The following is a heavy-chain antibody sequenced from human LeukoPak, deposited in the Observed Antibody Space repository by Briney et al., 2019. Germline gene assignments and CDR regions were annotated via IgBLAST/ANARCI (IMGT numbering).Heavy chain of an antibody. J-gene: IGHJ4*02. V-gene: IGHV4-61*02. CDR3: ARGFRGPNFDH. CDR2: IYTSGST. Sequence: SETLSLICAVSGHSLSSGDNYWRWLRQPAGRGLEWIGRIYTSGSTNYNPSLKSRVTISGDTSKNQFSLRLSSVTAAATAVYFCARGFRGPNFDHWGQGTLGTVSS. D-gene: IGHD3-10*01. CDR1: GHSLSSGDNY.